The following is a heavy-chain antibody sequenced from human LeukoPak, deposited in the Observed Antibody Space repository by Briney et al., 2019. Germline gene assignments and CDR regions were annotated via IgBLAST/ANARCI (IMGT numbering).Heavy chain of an antibody. J-gene: IGHJ4*02. Sequence: SETLSLTCTVSGGSISTYYWSWIRQPPGKGLEWIGYIFYSGSTNYNPSLKSRVTISVDTSKNQFSLKLSSVTAADTAVYYCARSPMVRGVTTFDHWDQGTLVTVSS. V-gene: IGHV4-59*01. CDR3: ARSPMVRGVTTFDH. CDR1: GGSISTYY. CDR2: IFYSGST. D-gene: IGHD3-10*01.